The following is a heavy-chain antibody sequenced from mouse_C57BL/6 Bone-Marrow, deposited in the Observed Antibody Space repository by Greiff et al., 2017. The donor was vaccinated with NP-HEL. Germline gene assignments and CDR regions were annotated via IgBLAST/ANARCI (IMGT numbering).Heavy chain of an antibody. CDR2: INPYNGDT. D-gene: IGHD1-1*01. V-gene: IGHV1-20*01. Sequence: EVQLQQSGPELVKPGDSVKISCKASGYSFTGYFMNWVMQSHGKSLEWIGRINPYNGDTFYNQKFKGQATLTVDKSSSTAHMELRSLTSEDSAVYYGAREGYYGSSYFDYWGQGTTLTVSS. J-gene: IGHJ2*01. CDR1: GYSFTGYF. CDR3: AREGYYGSSYFDY.